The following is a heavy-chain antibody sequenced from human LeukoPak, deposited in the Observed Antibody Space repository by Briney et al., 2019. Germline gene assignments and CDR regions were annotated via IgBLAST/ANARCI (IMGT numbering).Heavy chain of an antibody. CDR3: ARGYCTSTSCSENRYYFDS. J-gene: IGHJ4*02. V-gene: IGHV4-61*02. Sequence: TLSLTCTVSGGSITSAGYSWGWIRQPAGKGLEWIGRIYSSGSTNSNPSLKSRVTISVDTSKNQFSLKLSSVTAADTAVYYCARGYCTSTSCSENRYYFDSWGQGTLVTVSS. D-gene: IGHD2-2*01. CDR1: GGSITSAGYS. CDR2: IYSSGST.